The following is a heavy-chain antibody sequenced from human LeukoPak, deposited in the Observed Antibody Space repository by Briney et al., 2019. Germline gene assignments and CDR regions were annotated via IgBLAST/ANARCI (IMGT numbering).Heavy chain of an antibody. CDR3: ASSYYYDIDAEYFQH. D-gene: IGHD3-22*01. V-gene: IGHV1-69*13. J-gene: IGHJ1*01. CDR2: IIPIFGTA. Sequence: ASVKVSRKASGGTFSSYAISWVRQAPGQGLEWMGGIIPIFGTANYAQKFQGRVTITADESTSTAYMELSSLRSEDTAVYYCASSYYYDIDAEYFQHWGQGTLVTVSS. CDR1: GGTFSSYA.